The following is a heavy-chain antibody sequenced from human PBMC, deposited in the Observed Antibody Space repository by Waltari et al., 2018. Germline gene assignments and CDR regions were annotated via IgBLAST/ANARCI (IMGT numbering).Heavy chain of an antibody. D-gene: IGHD4-17*01. CDR2: ISSSSSTI. CDR1: GFTFSSYS. V-gene: IGHV3-48*01. Sequence: EVQLVESGGGLVQPGGSLRLSCAASGFTFSSYSMNWVRQAPGKGLEWVSYISSSSSTIYYADSVKGRFTISRDNAKNSLYLQMNGLRAEDTAVYYCAREDYGDYDWYFDLWGRGTLVTVSS. CDR3: AREDYGDYDWYFDL. J-gene: IGHJ2*01.